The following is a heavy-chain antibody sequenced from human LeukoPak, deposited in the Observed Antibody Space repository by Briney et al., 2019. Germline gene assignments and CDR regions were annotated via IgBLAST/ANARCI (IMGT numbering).Heavy chain of an antibody. Sequence: PGGSLRLSCAASGFTFSSYAMTWVRQAPGEGLEWVSTISGNGIYTYSADSVKGRFTISRDNAKNTAYLQMHSLRAEDTAVYYCASGATMADTGTAYWGQGTLVTVSS. J-gene: IGHJ4*02. CDR2: ISGNGIYT. D-gene: IGHD3-10*01. V-gene: IGHV3-23*01. CDR3: ASGATMADTGTAY. CDR1: GFTFSSYA.